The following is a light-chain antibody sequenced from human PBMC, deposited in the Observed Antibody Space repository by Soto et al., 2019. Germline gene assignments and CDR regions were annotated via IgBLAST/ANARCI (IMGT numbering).Light chain of an antibody. CDR2: GAS. Sequence: EIVLTQSPGTLSLSPGQRSTLSRWASEGVASNYLAWYQHKPGQSPRLLLFGASNRAPGIPDRFSGSGSGADFTLTISRVEPEDFAIYYCHQYGRSPWTLGQGTKVDI. CDR1: EGVASNY. V-gene: IGKV3-20*01. CDR3: HQYGRSPWT. J-gene: IGKJ1*01.